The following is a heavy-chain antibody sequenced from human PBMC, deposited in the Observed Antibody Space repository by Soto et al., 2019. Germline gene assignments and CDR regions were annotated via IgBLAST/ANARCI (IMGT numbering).Heavy chain of an antibody. Sequence: GGSLRLSCAASGFSCSSYDMSWVRQAPGKGLEWVSTILVGGSTHYPDSVKGRFTISRDYSKNTLFLQMNSLTAGDTAVYYCAKATATGGGAFDICRQGTMVTVS. D-gene: IGHD2-8*02. CDR3: AKATATGGGAFDI. J-gene: IGHJ3*02. CDR2: ILVGGST. CDR1: GFSCSSYD. V-gene: IGHV3-23*01.